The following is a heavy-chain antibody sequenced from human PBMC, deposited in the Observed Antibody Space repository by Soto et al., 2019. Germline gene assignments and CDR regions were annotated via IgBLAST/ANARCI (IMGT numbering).Heavy chain of an antibody. V-gene: IGHV1-8*01. Sequence: SVTVSCKASGYTFTSYDINWVRQATGQGLEWMGWMNPNSGNTGYAQKFQGRVTMTRNTSISTAYMELSSLRSEDTAVYYCAIPTPRQSGERDYNVRNLWGKGPKVTVSS. D-gene: IGHD4-4*01. CDR2: MNPNSGNT. CDR1: GYTFTSYD. CDR3: AIPTPRQSGERDYNVRNL. J-gene: IGHJ6*03.